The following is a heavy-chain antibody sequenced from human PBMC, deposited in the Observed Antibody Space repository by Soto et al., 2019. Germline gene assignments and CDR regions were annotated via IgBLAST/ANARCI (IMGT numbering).Heavy chain of an antibody. D-gene: IGHD2-15*01. V-gene: IGHV4-39*01. CDR2: IYYSGST. CDR1: GGSISSSSYY. J-gene: IGHJ5*02. Sequence: SETLSLTCTVSGGSISSSSYYWGWIRQPPGKGLEWIGSIYYSGSTYYNTSLKSRVTISVDTSKNQFSLKLSSVTAADTAVYFCARVGGYCSGGSCYDNWFDPWGQGTLVTVSS. CDR3: ARVGGYCSGGSCYDNWFDP.